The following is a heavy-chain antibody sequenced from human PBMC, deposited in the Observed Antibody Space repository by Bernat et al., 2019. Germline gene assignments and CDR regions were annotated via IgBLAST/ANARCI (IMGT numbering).Heavy chain of an antibody. CDR3: AKRGGDRGWGAFDI. J-gene: IGHJ3*02. CDR2: LSHGDGST. V-gene: IGHV3-23*01. Sequence: EVQLLESGGAVVQPGGSLRLSCTSSGFSFSSSAMSWVRQAPGKGLEWVSTLSHGDGSTYYADSVKGRFIISRDNSRNTLYLQMNSLRAEDTAGYYGAKRGGDRGWGAFDIWGQGTMVSVSS. D-gene: IGHD2-21*01. CDR1: GFSFSSSA.